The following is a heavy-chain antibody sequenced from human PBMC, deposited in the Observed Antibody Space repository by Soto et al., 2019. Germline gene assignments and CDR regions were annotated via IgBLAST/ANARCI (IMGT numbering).Heavy chain of an antibody. V-gene: IGHV4-34*01. CDR3: AIVPGSGSYYNRWYYGMDV. CDR2: INHSGST. D-gene: IGHD3-10*01. J-gene: IGHJ6*02. Sequence: NPSETLSLTCAVYGGSFSGYYWSWIRQPPGKGLEWIGEINHSGSTNYNPSLKSRVTISVDTSKNQFSLKLSSVTAADTAVYYCAIVPGSGSYYNRWYYGMDVWGQGTTVTVSS. CDR1: GGSFSGYY.